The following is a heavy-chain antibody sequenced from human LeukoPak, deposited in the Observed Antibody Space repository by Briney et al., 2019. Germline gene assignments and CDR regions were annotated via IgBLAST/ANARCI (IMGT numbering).Heavy chain of an antibody. CDR3: ARYGYCSSTSCYNWFDP. J-gene: IGHJ5*02. CDR1: GGTVSSYA. CDR2: IIPILGIA. D-gene: IGHD2-2*01. V-gene: IGHV1-69*04. Sequence: SVKVSCKASGGTVSSYAISWVRQAPGQGLEWMGRIIPILGIANYAQKFQGRVTITADKSTSTAYMELSSLRSEDTAVYYCARYGYCSSTSCYNWFDPWGQGTLVTVSS.